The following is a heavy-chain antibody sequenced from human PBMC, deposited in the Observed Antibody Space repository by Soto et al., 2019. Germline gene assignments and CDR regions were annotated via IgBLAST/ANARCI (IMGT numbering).Heavy chain of an antibody. Sequence: PGGSLRLSCAASGFTFSSYAMHWVRQAPGKGLEWVAVTSYDGSNKYYADSVKGRFTISRDNSKNTLYLQMNSLRAEDTAVYYCASGLTYYYDSSGSPEDIWGQGTMVTVSS. V-gene: IGHV3-30-3*01. D-gene: IGHD3-22*01. CDR2: TSYDGSNK. J-gene: IGHJ3*02. CDR3: ASGLTYYYDSSGSPEDI. CDR1: GFTFSSYA.